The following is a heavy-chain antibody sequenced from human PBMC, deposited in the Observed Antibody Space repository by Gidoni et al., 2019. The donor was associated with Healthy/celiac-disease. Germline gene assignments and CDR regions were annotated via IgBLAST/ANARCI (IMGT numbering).Heavy chain of an antibody. CDR3: ARDGPQYHKVEYYFDY. CDR1: GFTFRSYG. J-gene: IGHJ4*02. Sequence: QVQLVESGGGVVQPGRSLRLSCAASGFTFRSYGMHWVRQAPGKGLEWVAVIWYDGSNKYYADSVKGRFTISRDNSKNTLYLQMNSLRAEDTAVYYCARDGPQYHKVEYYFDYWGQGTLVTVSS. V-gene: IGHV3-33*01. CDR2: IWYDGSNK.